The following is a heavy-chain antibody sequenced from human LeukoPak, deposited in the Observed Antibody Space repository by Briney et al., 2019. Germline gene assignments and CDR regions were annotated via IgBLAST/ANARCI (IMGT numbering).Heavy chain of an antibody. J-gene: IGHJ4*02. CDR1: GFTFSSYA. V-gene: IGHV3-23*01. D-gene: IGHD2-2*01. CDR3: AKDLPRIVVVPAASTTPAHY. Sequence: GGSLRLSCAASGFTFSSYAMSWVRQAPGKGLEWVSAISGSGGSTYYADSVKGRFTISRDNSKNTLYLQMNSLRAEDTAVYYCAKDLPRIVVVPAASTTPAHYWGQGTLVTVSS. CDR2: ISGSGGST.